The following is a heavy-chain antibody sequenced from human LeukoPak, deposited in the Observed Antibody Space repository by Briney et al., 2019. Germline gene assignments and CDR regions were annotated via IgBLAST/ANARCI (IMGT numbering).Heavy chain of an antibody. CDR1: GGSFSGYY. D-gene: IGHD4-17*01. J-gene: IGHJ4*02. CDR2: INHSGST. CDR3: ARVVGFDYGGNHFDY. V-gene: IGHV4-34*01. Sequence: SETLSLTCAVYGGSFSGYYWSWIRQPPGKGLEWIGEINHSGSTNYNPSLKSRVTISVDTSKNQFSLKLSSVTAADTAVYYCARVVGFDYGGNHFDYWGQGTLVTVSS.